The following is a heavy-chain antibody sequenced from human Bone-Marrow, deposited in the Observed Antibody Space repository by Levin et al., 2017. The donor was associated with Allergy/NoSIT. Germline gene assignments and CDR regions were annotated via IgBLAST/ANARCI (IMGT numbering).Heavy chain of an antibody. CDR3: ARCPNDYGDYGLVWFDP. V-gene: IGHV3-7*01. CDR2: IKQDGSEK. CDR1: GFTFSSYW. J-gene: IGHJ5*02. Sequence: GGSLRLSCAASGFTFSSYWMSWVRQAPGKGLEWVANIKQDGSEKYYVDSVKGRFTISRDNAKNSLYLQMNSLRAEDTAVYYCARCPNDYGDYGLVWFDPWGQGTLVTVSS. D-gene: IGHD4-17*01.